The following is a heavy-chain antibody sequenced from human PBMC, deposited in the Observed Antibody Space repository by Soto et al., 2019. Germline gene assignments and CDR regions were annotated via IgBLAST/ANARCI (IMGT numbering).Heavy chain of an antibody. CDR2: VSATAGTT. D-gene: IGHD3-16*01. V-gene: IGHV3-23*01. CDR3: AKDRLAGGFDY. Sequence: GGSLTLSCAASGFNFSNYAMSWVRQAPGKGLEWVSLVSATAGTTYYTDSVKGRFTISRDNSRNTVYLQMNSLRADDTAVYYCAKDRLAGGFDYWGQGTLVTVSS. CDR1: GFNFSNYA. J-gene: IGHJ4*02.